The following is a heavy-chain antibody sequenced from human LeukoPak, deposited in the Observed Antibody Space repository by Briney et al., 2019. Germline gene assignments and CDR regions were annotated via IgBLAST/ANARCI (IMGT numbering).Heavy chain of an antibody. D-gene: IGHD3-9*01. Sequence: GGSLRLSCEVSGFTFSSYEMNWVRQAPGKGLEWVSYISSSGSTIYYADSVKGRSTISRDNAKNSLYLQMNSLRAEDTAVYYCAGSFDWSHFDYWGQGTLVSVSS. J-gene: IGHJ4*02. CDR2: ISSSGSTI. CDR1: GFTFSSYE. CDR3: AGSFDWSHFDY. V-gene: IGHV3-48*03.